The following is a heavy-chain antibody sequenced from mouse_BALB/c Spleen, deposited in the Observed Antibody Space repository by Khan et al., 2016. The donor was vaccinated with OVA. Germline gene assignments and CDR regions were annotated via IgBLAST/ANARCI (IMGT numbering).Heavy chain of an antibody. Sequence: EVQLQESGGDLVKPGGSLKLSCAASGFTFSSYGMSWVRQTPDKRLEWVAIISTSGSYTYYPDSVKGRFTISRDNAKNTLYLQMSSLKSEDTAMYYCARCLYGSSYDYYAMDYWGQGTSVTVSS. V-gene: IGHV5-6*01. CDR2: ISTSGSYT. D-gene: IGHD1-1*01. J-gene: IGHJ4*01. CDR1: GFTFSSYG. CDR3: ARCLYGSSYDYYAMDY.